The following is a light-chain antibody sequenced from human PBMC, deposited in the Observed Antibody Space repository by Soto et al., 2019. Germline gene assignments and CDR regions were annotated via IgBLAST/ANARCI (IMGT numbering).Light chain of an antibody. V-gene: IGKV3-15*01. CDR1: QSVSSSY. CDR3: QQYSIWRT. J-gene: IGKJ1*01. CDR2: AAS. Sequence: EIVLTQSPGTLSLSPGERATLSCRASQSVSSSYLAWYQHKPGQPPRLLIYAASTRATGIPARFSDSGSGTEFTLTISSLQSEDFAVYYCQQYSIWRTFGQGTKVDIK.